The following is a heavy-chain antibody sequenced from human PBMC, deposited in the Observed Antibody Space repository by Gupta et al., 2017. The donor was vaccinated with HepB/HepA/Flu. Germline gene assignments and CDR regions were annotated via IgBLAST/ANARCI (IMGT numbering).Heavy chain of an antibody. CDR1: GYTLTRDY. V-gene: IGHV1-46*01. CDR3: ARRGYYDILTGYPRYYYYMDV. CDR2: INPSGGST. J-gene: IGHJ6*03. D-gene: IGHD3-9*01. Sequence: QVQLVQSGAEGKKPGASVKVSCKASGYTLTRDYMHWVRQAPGQGLEWMGIINPSGGSTSYAQKFQGRVTMTRDTSTSTVYMELSSLRSEDTAVYYCARRGYYDILTGYPRYYYYMDVWGKGTTVTVSS.